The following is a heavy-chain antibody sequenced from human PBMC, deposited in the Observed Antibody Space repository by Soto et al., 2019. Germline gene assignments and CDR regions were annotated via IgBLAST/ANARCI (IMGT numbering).Heavy chain of an antibody. V-gene: IGHV3-7*03. CDR2: IKQDGSEK. CDR3: ARDWGYCSGGSCQQGYYGMDV. D-gene: IGHD2-15*01. Sequence: VGSLRLSCAASGFTFSSYWMSWVRQAPGKGLEWVANIKQDGSEKYYVDSVKGRFTISRDNAKNSLYLQMNSLRAEDTAVYYCARDWGYCSGGSCQQGYYGMDVWGQGTTVTVSS. CDR1: GFTFSSYW. J-gene: IGHJ6*02.